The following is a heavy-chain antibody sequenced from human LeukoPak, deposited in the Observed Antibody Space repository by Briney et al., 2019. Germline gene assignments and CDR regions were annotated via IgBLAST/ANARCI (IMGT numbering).Heavy chain of an antibody. D-gene: IGHD6-13*01. Sequence: GGSLRLSCAASGFTFSSYSMNWVRQAPGKGLEWVSSISSSSSCIYYADSVKGRFTISRDNAKNSLYLQMNSLRAEDTAVYYCARAQYSSSWYDAFDIWGQGTMVTVSS. CDR2: ISSSSSCI. J-gene: IGHJ3*02. CDR3: ARAQYSSSWYDAFDI. V-gene: IGHV3-21*01. CDR1: GFTFSSYS.